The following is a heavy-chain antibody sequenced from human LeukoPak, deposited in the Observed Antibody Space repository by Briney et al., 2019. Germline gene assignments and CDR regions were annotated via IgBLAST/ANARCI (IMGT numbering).Heavy chain of an antibody. V-gene: IGHV4-30-2*01. J-gene: IGHJ4*02. CDR3: ARHRLDRRLRYSSGWYVYNDY. Sequence: SETLSLTCAVSGGSISSGGYSWSWIRQPPGKGLEWIGYIYHSGSTYYNPSLKSRVTISVDTSKNQFSLKLSSVTAADTAVYYCARHRLDRRLRYSSGWYVYNDYWGQGTLVTVSS. CDR1: GGSISSGGYS. CDR2: IYHSGST. D-gene: IGHD6-19*01.